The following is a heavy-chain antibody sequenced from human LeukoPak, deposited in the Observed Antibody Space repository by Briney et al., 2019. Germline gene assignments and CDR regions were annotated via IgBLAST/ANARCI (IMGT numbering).Heavy chain of an antibody. V-gene: IGHV4-34*01. CDR1: GGSFSGYY. CDR3: ASTSGSYSLYYYYYYMDV. Sequence: SETLSLTCAVYGGSFSGYYWSWIRQPPGKGLEWIGEINHSGSTNYNPSLKSRVTISVDTSKNQFSLKLSSVTAADTAVYYCASTSGSYSLYYYYYYMDVWGKGTTVTVSS. D-gene: IGHD1-26*01. J-gene: IGHJ6*03. CDR2: INHSGST.